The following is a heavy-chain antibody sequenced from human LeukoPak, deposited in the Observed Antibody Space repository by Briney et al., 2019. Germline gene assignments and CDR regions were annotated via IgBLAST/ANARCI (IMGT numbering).Heavy chain of an antibody. CDR3: AKDKRHTSGWYYDY. V-gene: IGHV3-23*01. CDR1: GFTFSSYA. Sequence: PGGSLRLSCVASGFTFSSYAMSWVRQAPGKGLECVSAMSGSGGSTYYADSVKGRFTISRDNSKNTLYLQMNNPRAEDTAVYYCAKDKRHTSGWYYDYWGQGTLVTVSS. D-gene: IGHD6-19*01. CDR2: MSGSGGST. J-gene: IGHJ4*02.